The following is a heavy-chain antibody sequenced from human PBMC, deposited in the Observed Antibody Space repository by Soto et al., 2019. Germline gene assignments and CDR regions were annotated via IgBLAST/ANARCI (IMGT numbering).Heavy chain of an antibody. CDR3: AKDKEPDGVWDIDE. Sequence: GGSLRLSCAASGFTFRSYTMSWVRQGPGKGLEWVSSIIGGDGDTYYADSVKGRFTITRDNSKNTLYLHMNGLRAEDTAIYYWAKDKEPDGVWDIDEWGQGTMGTCSS. V-gene: IGHV3-23*01. D-gene: IGHD4-17*01. CDR1: GFTFRSYT. CDR2: IIGGDGDT. J-gene: IGHJ4*01.